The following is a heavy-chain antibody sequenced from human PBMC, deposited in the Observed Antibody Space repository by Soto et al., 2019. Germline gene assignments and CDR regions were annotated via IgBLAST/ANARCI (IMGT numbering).Heavy chain of an antibody. Sequence: EVQLLESGGGLVQPGESLRLSCTTSGITFSNYRMSWVRQAPGKGLEWVSGISGSGDSTYYADSVKGRFTISRDNSKNTLYLQMNSLRVEDTAVYFCAKESGSGSDFDSWGQGTLVTVSS. CDR3: AKESGSGSDFDS. CDR1: GITFSNYR. D-gene: IGHD3-10*01. V-gene: IGHV3-23*01. CDR2: ISGSGDST. J-gene: IGHJ4*02.